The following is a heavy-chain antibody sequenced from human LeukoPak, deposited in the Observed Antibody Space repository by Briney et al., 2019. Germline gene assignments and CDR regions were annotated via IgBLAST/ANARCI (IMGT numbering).Heavy chain of an antibody. J-gene: IGHJ4*02. CDR1: GFTFSSYG. CDR2: ISYDGSNK. D-gene: IGHD3-3*01. Sequence: GGPLRLSCAASGFTFSSYGMHWVRQAPGKGLEWVAVISYDGSNKYYADSVKGRFTISRDNSKNTLYLQMNSLRAEDTAVYYCARAFRVAYYFDYWGQGTLVTVSS. CDR3: ARAFRVAYYFDY. V-gene: IGHV3-30*19.